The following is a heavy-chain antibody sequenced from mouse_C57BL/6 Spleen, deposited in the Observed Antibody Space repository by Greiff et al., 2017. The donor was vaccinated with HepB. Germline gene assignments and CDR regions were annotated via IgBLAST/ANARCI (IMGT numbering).Heavy chain of an antibody. Sequence: QVQLQQSGPELVKPGASVKISCKASGYAFSSSWMNWVKQRPGKGLEWIGRLYPGDGDTNYNGKFKGKATLTAAESSSTAYMQLSSLTSEDSAVYFCASSYDGYFLDYWGQGTTLTVSS. J-gene: IGHJ2*01. CDR2: LYPGDGDT. D-gene: IGHD2-3*01. CDR3: ASSYDGYFLDY. V-gene: IGHV1-82*01. CDR1: GYAFSSSW.